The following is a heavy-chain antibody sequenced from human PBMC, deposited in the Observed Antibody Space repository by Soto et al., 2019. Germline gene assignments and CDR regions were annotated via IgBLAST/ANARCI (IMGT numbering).Heavy chain of an antibody. CDR1: GGTFSSYA. J-gene: IGHJ6*02. CDR2: IIPIFGTA. CDR3: ARHLGGHYYDSSGPRYYGMDV. D-gene: IGHD3-22*01. V-gene: IGHV1-69*13. Sequence: VASVPVSCTASGGTFSSYAISWVRQAPGQGLEWMGGIIPIFGTANYAQKFQGRVTITADESTSTAYMELSSLRSEDTAVYYCARHLGGHYYDSSGPRYYGMDVWGQGTTVTVSS.